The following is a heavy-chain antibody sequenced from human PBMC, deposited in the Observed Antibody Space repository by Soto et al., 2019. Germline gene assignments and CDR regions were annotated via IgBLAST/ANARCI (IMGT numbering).Heavy chain of an antibody. V-gene: IGHV3-23*01. CDR2: LSNTGRRT. J-gene: IGHJ4*02. CDR1: VFPFGANA. CDR3: ATEMRATQGPFDN. Sequence: PGGSLRLSCVVSVFPFGANAMSWVRQAPGKGLEWVSGLSNTGRRTSYADSVKGRFNISRDNSENTVYLQMNSLRVEDTAVYYCATEMRATQGPFDNSGQGPLLTLSS. D-gene: IGHD1-26*01.